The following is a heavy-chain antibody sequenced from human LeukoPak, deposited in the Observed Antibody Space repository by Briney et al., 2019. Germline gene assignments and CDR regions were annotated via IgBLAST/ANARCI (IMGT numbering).Heavy chain of an antibody. CDR1: GYTFTGYY. J-gene: IGHJ3*02. CDR2: INPNSGGT. Sequence: ASVKVSCKASGYTFTGYYMHWVRQAPGQGLEWMGWINPNSGGTNYAQKFQGGVTMTRDTSISTAYMELSRLRSDDTAVYYCARRPGIAAAGSAFDIWGQGTMVTVSS. CDR3: ARRPGIAAAGSAFDI. V-gene: IGHV1-2*02. D-gene: IGHD6-13*01.